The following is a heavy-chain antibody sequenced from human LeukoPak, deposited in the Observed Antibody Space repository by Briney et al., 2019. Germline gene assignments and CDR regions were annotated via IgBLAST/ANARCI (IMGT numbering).Heavy chain of an antibody. Sequence: RTSETLSLTCAVYGGSFSGYYWSWIRQPPGKGLEWIGSIYYSGSTYYNPSLKSRVTISVDTSKNQFSLKLSSVIAADTAVYYCARRYCSGGSCYSDNWFDPWGQGTLVTVSS. CDR1: GGSFSGYY. J-gene: IGHJ5*02. D-gene: IGHD2-15*01. V-gene: IGHV4-34*01. CDR2: IYYSGST. CDR3: ARRYCSGGSCYSDNWFDP.